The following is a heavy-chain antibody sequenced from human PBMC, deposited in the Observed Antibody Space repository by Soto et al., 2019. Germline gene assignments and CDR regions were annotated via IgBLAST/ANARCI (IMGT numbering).Heavy chain of an antibody. CDR3: TKSDGCGGGDCYTGTYYYFDV. Sequence: PGGSLRLSCAASGFPSSTYALNWVRQAPGKGPEWVSTISESGHHTHYADSVKGRFTISRDKSKNTLSLQMNSLRVDDTAIYYCTKSDGCGGGDCYTGTYYYFDVWGRGTLVTVSS. CDR1: GFPSSTYA. V-gene: IGHV3-23*01. D-gene: IGHD2-21*02. CDR2: ISESGHHT. J-gene: IGHJ2*01.